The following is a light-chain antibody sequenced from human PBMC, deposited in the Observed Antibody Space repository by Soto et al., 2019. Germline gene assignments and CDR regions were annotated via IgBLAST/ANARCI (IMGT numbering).Light chain of an antibody. CDR1: QSVTSNY. CDR2: GAS. CDR3: QQYGSSPGT. Sequence: EIALTQSPGTLSLSPGERATLSCRASQSVTSNYLAWYQQKPRQAPRLLMFGASIRDTGIPDRFSGSGSGTEFTLPISRLEPEDCAVFYCQQYGSSPGTFGQGTKVEVK. J-gene: IGKJ1*01. V-gene: IGKV3-20*01.